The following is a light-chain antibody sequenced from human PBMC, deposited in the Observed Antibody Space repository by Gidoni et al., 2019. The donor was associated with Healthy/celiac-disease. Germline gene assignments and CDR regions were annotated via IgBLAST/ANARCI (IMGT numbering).Light chain of an antibody. J-gene: IGKJ4*01. CDR2: GAS. Sequence: EIVLTQSPGTLSLSPGERATLSCRASQSVSSSYLAWYQQKPGQAPRLLSYGASSRATGIPVRFSGRGSGTDFTLTISRLEPEDFAVYYCQQYGSSPLTFGGGTKVEIK. CDR1: QSVSSSY. CDR3: QQYGSSPLT. V-gene: IGKV3-20*01.